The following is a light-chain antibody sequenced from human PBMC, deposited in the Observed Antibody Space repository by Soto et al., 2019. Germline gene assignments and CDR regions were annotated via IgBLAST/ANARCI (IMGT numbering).Light chain of an antibody. CDR3: ATWDGSLSVVV. CDR2: DNH. Sequence: QSVLTQPPSLSAAPGQRVTISCYGNSSNDGDNFVSWYQQPPEAAPKILIYDNHKRPSGILDRFSGSKSGTSATLVITGLQTGDEADYYCATWDGSLSVVVFGGGTQLTVL. CDR1: SSNDGDNF. V-gene: IGLV1-51*01. J-gene: IGLJ3*02.